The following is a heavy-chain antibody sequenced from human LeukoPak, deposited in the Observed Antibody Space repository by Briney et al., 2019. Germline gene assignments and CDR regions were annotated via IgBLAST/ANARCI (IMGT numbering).Heavy chain of an antibody. CDR3: ARGGGLTYNWFDP. CDR1: GGSISSSSYY. V-gene: IGHV4-39*07. CDR2: IYYSGST. Sequence: SETLSLTCTVSGGSISSSSYYWGWIRQPPGKGLEWIGSIYYSGSTNYNPSLKSRVTISVDTSKNQFSLKLSSVTAADTAVYYCARGGGLTYNWFDPWGQGTLVTVSS. J-gene: IGHJ5*02. D-gene: IGHD4/OR15-4a*01.